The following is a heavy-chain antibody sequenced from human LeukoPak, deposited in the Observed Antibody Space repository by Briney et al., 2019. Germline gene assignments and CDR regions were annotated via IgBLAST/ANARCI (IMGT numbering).Heavy chain of an antibody. CDR3: AREYNYYDSSGWDAFEI. Sequence: SETLSLTCTVSGGSISTYYWNWIRQPPGKGLEWVGYIYYSGSTNYNPSLTGRVTISVDTSKNQFSLKLSSVTAADTAVYYCAREYNYYDSSGWDAFEIWGQGTMVTVSS. CDR2: IYYSGST. J-gene: IGHJ3*02. V-gene: IGHV4-59*01. CDR1: GGSISTYY. D-gene: IGHD3-22*01.